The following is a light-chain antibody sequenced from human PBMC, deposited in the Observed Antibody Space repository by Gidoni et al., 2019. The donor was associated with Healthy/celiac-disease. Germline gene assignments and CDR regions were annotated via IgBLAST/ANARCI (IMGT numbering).Light chain of an antibody. J-gene: IGKJ4*01. CDR2: AAS. Sequence: DIQLTQSPSFLSAAVGDRVTITCRASQGIRSYLAWYQQKPGKAPKLLIYAASTLQSGVPSRFSGSGSGTEFTLTISSLQPEEFATYYCQQLNSYPRSFGGGTKVEIK. CDR3: QQLNSYPRS. CDR1: QGIRSY. V-gene: IGKV1-9*01.